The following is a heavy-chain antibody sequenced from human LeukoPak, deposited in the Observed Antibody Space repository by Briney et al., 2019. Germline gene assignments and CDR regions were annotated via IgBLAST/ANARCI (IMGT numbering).Heavy chain of an antibody. J-gene: IGHJ4*02. V-gene: IGHV3-23*01. Sequence: GGSLRLSCVASGFTFANYAMSWVRQAPGKGLEWVSTISGSGTGTYYADSVKGRFTISRDNSKNTLWLQMNSLRADDTAVYHCAKVDTAMVRPFDYWGQGTLVTVSS. CDR1: GFTFANYA. D-gene: IGHD5-18*01. CDR2: ISGSGTGT. CDR3: AKVDTAMVRPFDY.